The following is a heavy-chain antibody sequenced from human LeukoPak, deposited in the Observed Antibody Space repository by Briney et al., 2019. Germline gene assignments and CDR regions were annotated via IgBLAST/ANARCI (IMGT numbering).Heavy chain of an antibody. D-gene: IGHD6-13*01. CDR1: GGSISSGGYY. Sequence: PSETLSLTCTVSGGSISSGGYYWSWIRQPPGKGLEWIGEINHSGSTNYNPSLKSRVTISVDTSKNQFSLKLSSVTAADTAVYYCARGVAAAGRSYYGMDVWGQGTTVTVSS. J-gene: IGHJ6*02. CDR3: ARGVAAAGRSYYGMDV. V-gene: IGHV4-39*07. CDR2: INHSGST.